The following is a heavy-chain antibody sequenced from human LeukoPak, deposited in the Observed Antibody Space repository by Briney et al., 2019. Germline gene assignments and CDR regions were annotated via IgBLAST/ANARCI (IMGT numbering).Heavy chain of an antibody. CDR2: INTNTGNP. CDR3: ARDEGVTIFGVVRYYCGMDV. Sequence: ASVKVSCKASGYTFTSYAMNWVRQAPGQGLEWMGWINTNTGNPTYAQGFTGRFVFSLDTSVSTAYLQISSLKAEDTAVYYCARDEGVTIFGVVRYYCGMDVWGQGTTVTVSS. J-gene: IGHJ6*02. CDR1: GYTFTSYA. D-gene: IGHD3-3*01. V-gene: IGHV7-4-1*02.